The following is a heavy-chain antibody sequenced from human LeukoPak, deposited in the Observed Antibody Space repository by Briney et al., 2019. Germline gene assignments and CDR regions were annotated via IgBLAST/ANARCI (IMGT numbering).Heavy chain of an antibody. CDR3: ARDISAFGGVIATDY. D-gene: IGHD3-16*02. V-gene: IGHV3-74*01. J-gene: IGHJ4*02. CDR1: GFTFSSYW. Sequence: GGSLRLSCAASGFTFSSYWMHWVRQAPGKGLVWVSRINSDGSSTSYADSVKGRFTISRDNAKNSLYLQMNSLRAEDTAVYYCARDISAFGGVIATDYWGQGTLVTVSS. CDR2: INSDGSST.